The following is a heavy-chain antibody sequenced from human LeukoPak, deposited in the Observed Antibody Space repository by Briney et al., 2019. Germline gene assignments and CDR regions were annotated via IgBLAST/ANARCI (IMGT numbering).Heavy chain of an antibody. Sequence: PSETLSLPCTVSSGSLTNYFWTWIRQPAGKGLEWIGRIYVSGLIFASGSTNYNPSLKSRVIISVDKSKKQVSLKLRSVTAADTAVYYCAREDSAAYCTSSNCYGFDSWGQGTLVTVSS. D-gene: IGHD2-2*01. V-gene: IGHV4-4*07. J-gene: IGHJ5*01. CDR3: AREDSAAYCTSSNCYGFDS. CDR2: IYVSGLIFASGST. CDR1: SGSLTNYF.